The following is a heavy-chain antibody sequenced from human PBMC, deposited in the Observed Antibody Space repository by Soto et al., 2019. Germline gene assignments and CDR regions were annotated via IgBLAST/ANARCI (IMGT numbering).Heavy chain of an antibody. CDR2: INPDSGGT. Sequence: ASVKVSSKASGYTFTGYYMHWVRQAPGQGLEWMGWINPDSGGTNYAQKFQGWVTMTRDTSISTAYMELSRLRSDDTAVYYCARSRGNTIFGLVARGYYGMDVWGQGTTVTVSS. CDR1: GYTFTGYY. J-gene: IGHJ6*02. D-gene: IGHD3-3*01. CDR3: ARSRGNTIFGLVARGYYGMDV. V-gene: IGHV1-2*04.